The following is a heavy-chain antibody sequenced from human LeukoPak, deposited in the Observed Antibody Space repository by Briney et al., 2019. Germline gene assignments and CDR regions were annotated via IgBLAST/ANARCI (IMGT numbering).Heavy chain of an antibody. CDR3: ARVKDCSGGSCLNNCFDY. D-gene: IGHD2-15*01. CDR2: IWYDGTDK. CDR1: GFTFSSYG. Sequence: GRSLRLSCAASGFTFSSYGMHWVRQAPGKGLEWVAAIWYDGTDKKYADSVKGRFTISRDNSKNTLDLEMNSLRAEDTAVYYCARVKDCSGGSCLNNCFDYWGQGTLVTVSS. V-gene: IGHV3-33*01. J-gene: IGHJ4*02.